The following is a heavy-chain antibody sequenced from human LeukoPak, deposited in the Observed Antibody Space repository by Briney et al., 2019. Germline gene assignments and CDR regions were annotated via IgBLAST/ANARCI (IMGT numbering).Heavy chain of an antibody. CDR2: VSSSSNAI. CDR3: ARDRGSYSRYFDY. Sequence: GGSLRLSCPASGLTFSSYSMSWVRQVPGKGLEWVSYVSSSSNAIYYADSVKGRFTISRDNAKNSLYLQMNSLRAEDTAVYYCARDRGSYSRYFDYWGQGTLVTVSS. D-gene: IGHD1-26*01. J-gene: IGHJ4*02. V-gene: IGHV3-48*01. CDR1: GLTFSSYS.